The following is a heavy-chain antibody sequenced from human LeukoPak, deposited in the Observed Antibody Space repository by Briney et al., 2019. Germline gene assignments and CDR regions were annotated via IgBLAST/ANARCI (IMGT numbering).Heavy chain of an antibody. D-gene: IGHD1-1*01. CDR1: GFTFSSYW. Sequence: GSLRLSCAASGFTFSSYWMSWVRQAPGKGLEWVANIKKDGSEKYYVDSVKGRFTISRDNAMNSLYLQMNSLRAEDTAVYYCASPGGEREGGFDYWGQGTLVTVSS. V-gene: IGHV3-7*01. CDR2: IKKDGSEK. CDR3: ASPGGEREGGFDY. J-gene: IGHJ4*02.